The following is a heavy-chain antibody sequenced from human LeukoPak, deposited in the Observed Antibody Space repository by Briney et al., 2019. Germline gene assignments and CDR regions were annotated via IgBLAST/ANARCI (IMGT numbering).Heavy chain of an antibody. CDR2: INHSGST. D-gene: IGHD3-22*01. V-gene: IGHV4-34*01. J-gene: IGHJ4*02. CDR1: GGSFSGYY. CDR3: ARQVSYDSSGYYSYFDY. Sequence: SETLSLTCAVYGGSFSGYYWSWIRQPPGKGLEWIGEINHSGSTNYNPSLKSRVTISVDTSKNQFSLKLSSVTAADTAVYYCARQVSYDSSGYYSYFDYWGQGTLVTVSS.